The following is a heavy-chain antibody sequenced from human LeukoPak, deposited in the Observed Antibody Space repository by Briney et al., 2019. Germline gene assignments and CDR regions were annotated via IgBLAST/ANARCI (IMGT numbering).Heavy chain of an antibody. CDR2: ISSSSSTI. V-gene: IGHV3-48*01. D-gene: IGHD3-10*01. CDR1: GFTFSSYG. Sequence: PGGSLRLACAASGFTFSSYGMNWVRQAPGKGLEWASYISSSSSTIYYADSLKGRFTISRDDAKNSLYLQMNSLRAEDTAVYYCAREVNYYNSGSFYNVPDYWGQGTLVTVSS. CDR3: AREVNYYNSGSFYNVPDY. J-gene: IGHJ4*02.